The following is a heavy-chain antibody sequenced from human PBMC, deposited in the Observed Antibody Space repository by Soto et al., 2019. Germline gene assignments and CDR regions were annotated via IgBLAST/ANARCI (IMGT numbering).Heavy chain of an antibody. Sequence: ASVKVSCKASGYTFTSYGISWVRQAPGQGLEWMGWISAYNGNTNYAQKLQGRVTMTTDTSTSTAYMELRSLRSDDTAVYYCAREMHCSGGSCYSGLGFDPWGQGTLVTVSS. CDR1: GYTFTSYG. J-gene: IGHJ5*02. V-gene: IGHV1-18*04. D-gene: IGHD2-15*01. CDR3: AREMHCSGGSCYSGLGFDP. CDR2: ISAYNGNT.